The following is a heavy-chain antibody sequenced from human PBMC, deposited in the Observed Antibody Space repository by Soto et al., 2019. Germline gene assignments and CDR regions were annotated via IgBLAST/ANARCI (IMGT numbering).Heavy chain of an antibody. Sequence: ELQLLQSAAEVKKPGESLRISCEGFGYSFTTYWIGWVRQMPGKGLEWMGIIYPPNSETIYSPSFEGRVTISVDKSINTAFVQWISLEASDTAMYYCAGHVASDRWSYFDNWGQGTLVSVSS. CDR1: GYSFTTYW. CDR2: IYPPNSET. J-gene: IGHJ4*02. D-gene: IGHD3-3*01. CDR3: AGHVASDRWSYFDN. V-gene: IGHV5-51*01.